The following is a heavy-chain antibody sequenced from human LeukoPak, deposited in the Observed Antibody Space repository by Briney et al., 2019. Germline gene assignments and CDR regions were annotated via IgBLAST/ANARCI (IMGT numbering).Heavy chain of an antibody. Sequence: GGSLRLSCAASGFTFYNYAMTWVRHAPGGGLEWVAAMSANGDTTYYADSVRGRSTISRDNFKNTLYLEMNSLRAEDTAVYYCAKRSTQTTPSNYIYFYMDVWGKGTTVTVS. J-gene: IGHJ6*03. D-gene: IGHD4-11*01. V-gene: IGHV3-23*01. CDR3: AKRSTQTTPSNYIYFYMDV. CDR1: GFTFYNYA. CDR2: MSANGDTT.